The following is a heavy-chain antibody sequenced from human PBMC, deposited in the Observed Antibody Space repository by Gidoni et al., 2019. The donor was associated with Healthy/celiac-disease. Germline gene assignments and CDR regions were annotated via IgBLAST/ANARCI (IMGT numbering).Heavy chain of an antibody. CDR2: ISWNSGSI. Sequence: EVQLVESGGGLVQPGRSLRLSCAASGSTFDDYAMHWVRQAPGKGLEWVSGISWNSGSIGYADSVKGRFTISRDNAKNSLYLQMNSLRAEDTALYYCAKGGYYGSGSYYDYWGQGTLVTVSS. CDR1: GSTFDDYA. V-gene: IGHV3-9*01. CDR3: AKGGYYGSGSYYDY. D-gene: IGHD3-10*01. J-gene: IGHJ4*02.